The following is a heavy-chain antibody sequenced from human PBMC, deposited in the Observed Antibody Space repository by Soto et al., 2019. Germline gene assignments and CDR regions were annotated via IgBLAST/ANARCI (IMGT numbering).Heavy chain of an antibody. Sequence: LSLTCAVYGGSFSGYYWSWIRQPPGKGLEWIGEINHSGSTNYNPSLKSRVTISVDTSKNQFSLKLSSVTAADTAVYYCARDSTGPDYWGQGTLVTVSS. V-gene: IGHV4-34*01. J-gene: IGHJ4*02. CDR3: ARDSTGPDY. CDR1: GGSFSGYY. CDR2: INHSGST.